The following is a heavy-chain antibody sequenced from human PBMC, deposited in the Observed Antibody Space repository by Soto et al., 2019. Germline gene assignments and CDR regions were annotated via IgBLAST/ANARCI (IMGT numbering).Heavy chain of an antibody. J-gene: IGHJ6*02. V-gene: IGHV3-30*02. CDR3: AKDRIAARYYYYGMDV. CDR2: IRHDGSKT. CDR1: GFTLSNFG. Sequence: LRLSCAASGFTLSNFGIHWVRQAPGKGLEWVAVIRHDGSKTNYVDSVKGRFTISRDNSKNTLYLQMNSLRAEDTAVYYCAKDRIAARYYYYGMDVWGQGTTVTVSS. D-gene: IGHD6-6*01.